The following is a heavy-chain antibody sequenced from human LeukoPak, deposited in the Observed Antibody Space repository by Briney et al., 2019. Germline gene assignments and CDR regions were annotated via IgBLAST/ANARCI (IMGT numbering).Heavy chain of an antibody. CDR1: GGSISSGGYY. CDR3: ARDPGSSWPNWFDP. D-gene: IGHD6-13*01. V-gene: IGHV4-31*03. CDR2: IYYSGST. Sequence: SETLSLTCTVSGGSISSGGYYWSWIRQHPGKGLEWIGYIYYSGSTYYNPSLKSRVTISVDTSKNQFSLKLSSVTAADTAAYYCARDPGSSWPNWFDPWGQGTLVTVSS. J-gene: IGHJ5*02.